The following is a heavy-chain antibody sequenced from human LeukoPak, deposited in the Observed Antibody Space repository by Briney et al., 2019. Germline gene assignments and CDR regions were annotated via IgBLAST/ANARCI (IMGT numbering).Heavy chain of an antibody. Sequence: SETLSLTCTVSGGSISSYYWSWIRQPPGKGLEWIGYIYYSGSTNYNPSLKSRVTISVDTSKNQFSLKLSSVTAADTAVYYCARHTTYYYDSNGYENWFDPWGQGTLVTVSS. CDR2: IYYSGST. V-gene: IGHV4-59*08. D-gene: IGHD3-22*01. CDR1: GGSISSYY. CDR3: ARHTTYYYDSNGYENWFDP. J-gene: IGHJ5*02.